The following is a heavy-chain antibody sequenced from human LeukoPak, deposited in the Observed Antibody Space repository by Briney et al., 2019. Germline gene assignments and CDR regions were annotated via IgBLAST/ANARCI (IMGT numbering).Heavy chain of an antibody. CDR3: TADYYGPQG. D-gene: IGHD3-10*01. V-gene: IGHV3-15*01. Sequence: KSGGSLRLSCAASGFTFSNAWMNWDRQAPGKGLEWVGHIKSKTDGGTTNYAAPVKGRFTISRDDSKNTLYLQMNSLKIEDTAAYYCTADYYGPQGWGQGTLVTVSS. J-gene: IGHJ4*02. CDR1: GFTFSNAW. CDR2: IKSKTDGGTT.